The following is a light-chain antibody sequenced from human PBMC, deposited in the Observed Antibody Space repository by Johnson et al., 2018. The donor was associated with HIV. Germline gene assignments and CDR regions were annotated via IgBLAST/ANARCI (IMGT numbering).Light chain of an antibody. V-gene: IGLV1-51*02. CDR3: GTWDSSLSVYV. J-gene: IGLJ1*01. CDR1: SSNIGNNY. Sequence: QSMLTQPPSVYAAPGQKVTISCSGSSSNIGNNYVSWYQQFPGTAPKLLIYENNKRPSGIPDRFSGSKSGTSVTLDITGLQTGDEADYYCGTWDSSLSVYVFGTGTKVTVL. CDR2: ENN.